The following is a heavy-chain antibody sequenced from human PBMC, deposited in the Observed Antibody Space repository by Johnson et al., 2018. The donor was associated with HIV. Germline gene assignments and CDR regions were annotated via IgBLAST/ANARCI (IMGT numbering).Heavy chain of an antibody. J-gene: IGHJ3*02. CDR1: GFTFGDYA. CDR3: TRDQYYYDSSRNAFDI. V-gene: IGHV3-49*04. CDR2: IRSKAYGGTT. D-gene: IGHD3-22*01. Sequence: EVQLVESGGGLVQPGRSLRLSCTGSGFTFGDYAMSWVRQAPGKGLEWVGFIRSKAYGGTTEYAASVKGRFTISRDDSKSIAYLQMNSLETEDTAVYYCTRDQYYYDSSRNAFDIWGQGTMVTVSS.